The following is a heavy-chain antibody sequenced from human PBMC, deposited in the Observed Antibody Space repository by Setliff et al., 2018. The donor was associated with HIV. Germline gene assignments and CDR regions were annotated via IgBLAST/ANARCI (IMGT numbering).Heavy chain of an antibody. V-gene: IGHV3-33*06. Sequence: SCAASGFTFNSYGMHWVRQAPGKGLEWVALIWYDASKKEYAESVKGRFNILRDDSKKTVDLQMNSLRADDTAVYYCVKDVVKFWSGSGALDFWGPGTLVTVSS. D-gene: IGHD3-3*01. CDR1: GFTFNSYG. CDR3: VKDVVKFWSGSGALDF. CDR2: IWYDASKK. J-gene: IGHJ4*02.